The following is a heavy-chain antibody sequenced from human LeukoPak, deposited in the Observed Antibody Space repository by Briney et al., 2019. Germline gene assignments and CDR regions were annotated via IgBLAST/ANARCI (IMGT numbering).Heavy chain of an antibody. CDR1: GFTFGSYA. CDR2: ISGSGDST. Sequence: GGSLRLSCAASGFTFGSYAMTWVRQAPGEGLEWVSGISGSGDSTYYADSVKGRFTISRDNSKKTLYLQMNSLRAEDTAVYYCAKEPRYSSSNYYYYYMDVWGKGTTVTVSS. D-gene: IGHD6-19*01. V-gene: IGHV3-23*01. J-gene: IGHJ6*03. CDR3: AKEPRYSSSNYYYYYMDV.